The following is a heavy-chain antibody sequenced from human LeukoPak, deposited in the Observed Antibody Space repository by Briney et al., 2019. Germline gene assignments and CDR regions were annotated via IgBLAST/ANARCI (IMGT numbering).Heavy chain of an antibody. Sequence: GGSLRLSCAASGFTFSSYAMHWVRQAPGKGLEWVAVISYDGSNKYYADSVKGQFTISRDNSKNTLYLQMNSLRAEDTAVYYCARDPLQYGGEGNWFDPWGQGTLVTVSS. V-gene: IGHV3-30-3*01. D-gene: IGHD4-23*01. J-gene: IGHJ5*02. CDR3: ARDPLQYGGEGNWFDP. CDR1: GFTFSSYA. CDR2: ISYDGSNK.